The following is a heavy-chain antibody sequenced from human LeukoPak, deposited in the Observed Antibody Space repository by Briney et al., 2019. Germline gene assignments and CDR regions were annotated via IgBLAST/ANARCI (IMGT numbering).Heavy chain of an antibody. D-gene: IGHD3-22*01. CDR2: ISGSGGST. Sequence: GGSLRLSCAASGFTFSSYAMSWVRQAPGKGLEWVSAISGSGGSTYYADSVKGRFTISRDNSKNTLYLQMNSLRAEDTAVYYCAKDPSPDYYDSSGYYSNWGQGTLVTVSS. V-gene: IGHV3-23*01. CDR3: AKDPSPDYYDSSGYYSN. J-gene: IGHJ4*02. CDR1: GFTFSSYA.